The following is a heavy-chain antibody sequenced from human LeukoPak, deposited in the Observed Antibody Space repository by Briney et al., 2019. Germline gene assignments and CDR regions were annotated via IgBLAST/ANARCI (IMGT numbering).Heavy chain of an antibody. CDR1: GYTFTRYG. V-gene: IGHV1-18*01. D-gene: IGHD6-6*01. CDR2: ISAYNGDT. Sequence: GASVTVSCKASGYTFTRYGISWVRQAPGQGLEWMGWISAYNGDTNYAQKFQGRVTMTTDTSTSTAYMELRSLRSDDTAVYYCARAPHLSIAARRDNWFDPWGQGTLVTVSS. J-gene: IGHJ5*02. CDR3: ARAPHLSIAARRDNWFDP.